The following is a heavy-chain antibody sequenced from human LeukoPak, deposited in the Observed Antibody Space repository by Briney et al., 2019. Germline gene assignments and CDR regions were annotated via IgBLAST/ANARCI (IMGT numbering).Heavy chain of an antibody. CDR1: GFTFSSYS. V-gene: IGHV3-21*01. J-gene: IGHJ4*02. CDR2: ISSSSSYI. CDR3: ARDPTFYSSSWYDY. D-gene: IGHD6-13*01. Sequence: GGSLRLSCAASGFTFSSYSMNWVRQAPGKGLEWVSSISSSSSYIYYADSVKVRFTISRDNAKNSLYLQMNSLRAEDTAVYYCARDPTFYSSSWYDYWGQGTLVTVSS.